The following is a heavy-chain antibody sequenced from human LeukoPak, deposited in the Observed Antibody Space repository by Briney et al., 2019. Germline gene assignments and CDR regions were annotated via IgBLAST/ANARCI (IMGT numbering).Heavy chain of an antibody. Sequence: GGSLRLSCAASGFTFSSYSMNWVRQAPGKGLEWVSYISSSSSTIYYADSVKGRFTISRANAKNSLYLQMNSLRDEDTAVYYCASLLHGWLLLGYFDLWGRGTLVTVSS. CDR3: ASLLHGWLLLGYFDL. J-gene: IGHJ2*01. CDR1: GFTFSSYS. V-gene: IGHV3-48*02. CDR2: ISSSSSTI. D-gene: IGHD5-12*01.